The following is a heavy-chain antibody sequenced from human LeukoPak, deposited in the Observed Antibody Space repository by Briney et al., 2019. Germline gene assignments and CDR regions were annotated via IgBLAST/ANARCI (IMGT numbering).Heavy chain of an antibody. D-gene: IGHD5-24*01. Sequence: SEILSLTCTVSGGSISTNYWSWIRQPPGKGLEWIGYINYSGSTIYDPSLQSRVTISVDTSKNQFSLKLSSMTAADTAVYYCARVEMQDAFDIWGQGTMVTVSS. CDR3: ARVEMQDAFDI. J-gene: IGHJ3*02. CDR2: INYSGST. CDR1: GGSISTNY. V-gene: IGHV4-59*01.